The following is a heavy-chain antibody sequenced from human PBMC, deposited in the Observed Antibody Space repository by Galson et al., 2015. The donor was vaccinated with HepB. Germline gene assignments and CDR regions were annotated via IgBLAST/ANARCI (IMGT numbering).Heavy chain of an antibody. CDR3: AKCNGLYDYIWGNAIDY. CDR1: GFTFSSYA. CDR2: ISGSGGST. J-gene: IGHJ4*02. Sequence: SLRLSCAASGFTFSSYAMSWVRQAPGKGLEWVSAISGSGGSTYYADSVKGRFTISRDNSKNTLYLQMNSLRAEDTAVYYCAKCNGLYDYIWGNAIDYWGQGTLVTVSS. V-gene: IGHV3-23*01. D-gene: IGHD3-16*01.